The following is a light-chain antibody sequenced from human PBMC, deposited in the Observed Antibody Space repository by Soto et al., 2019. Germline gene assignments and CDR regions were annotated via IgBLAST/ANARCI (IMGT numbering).Light chain of an antibody. CDR1: QDITKY. Sequence: IQMTQSPSSLSASIGDRVTITCQASQDITKYLNWYHQKPGKAPKLLIYDASNLQTGVPSRFSGSGSGTDFIFTIRSLQPEDIATYYCQQYDTFPLTFGGGTKVELK. J-gene: IGKJ4*01. CDR2: DAS. V-gene: IGKV1-33*01. CDR3: QQYDTFPLT.